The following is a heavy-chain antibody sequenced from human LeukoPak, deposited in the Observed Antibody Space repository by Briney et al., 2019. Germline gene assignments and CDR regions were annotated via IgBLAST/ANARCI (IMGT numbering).Heavy chain of an antibody. CDR2: TFYSGNA. Sequence: PSETLSLTCTVSGVSISNYYWYWMRQPPGKGLEWVGYTFYSGNAKYNPSLKSRVTISVDTSKNQFSLKLNSVTAADTAVYYCARSKVITVDYWGQGTLVTVSS. V-gene: IGHV4-59*08. J-gene: IGHJ4*02. D-gene: IGHD3-22*01. CDR1: GVSISNYY. CDR3: ARSKVITVDY.